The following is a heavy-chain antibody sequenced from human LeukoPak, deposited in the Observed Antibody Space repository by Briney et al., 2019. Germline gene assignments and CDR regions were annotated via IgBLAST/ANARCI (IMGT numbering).Heavy chain of an antibody. CDR2: IKQDGSEK. V-gene: IGHV3-7*01. D-gene: IGHD1-26*01. J-gene: IGHJ4*02. Sequence: PGGFLRLSCAASGFTFSSYAMSWVRQAPGKGLEWVANIKQDGSEKLYVESVKGRFTISRDNAKNSLYLQMNSLRAEDTAVYYCARDVMTGAPGADYWGQGTLVTVSS. CDR3: ARDVMTGAPGADY. CDR1: GFTFSSYA.